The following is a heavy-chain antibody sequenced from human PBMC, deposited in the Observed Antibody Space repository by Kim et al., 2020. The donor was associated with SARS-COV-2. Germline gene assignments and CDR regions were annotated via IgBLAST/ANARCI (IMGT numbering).Heavy chain of an antibody. J-gene: IGHJ6*02. Sequence: SVKVSCKASGGTFSSYAISWVRQAPGQGLEWMGGIIPIFGTANYAQKFQGRVTITADESTSTAYMELSSLRSEDTAVYYCAREKWLVEMNYYYYYGMDVWGQGTTGTVSS. CDR3: AREKWLVEMNYYYYYGMDV. CDR2: IIPIFGTA. V-gene: IGHV1-69*13. CDR1: GGTFSSYA. D-gene: IGHD6-19*01.